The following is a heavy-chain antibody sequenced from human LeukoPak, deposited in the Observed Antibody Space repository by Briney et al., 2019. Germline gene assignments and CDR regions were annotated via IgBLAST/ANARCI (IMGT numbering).Heavy chain of an antibody. Sequence: ASVKVSCKASGGTFSSYAISWVRQAPGQGLEWMGGIIPIFGTANYAQKFQGRVTITADESTSTAYMELSSLRSEDTAVYYCARGGYCNGGSCPVQDWFDPWGQGTLVTVSS. J-gene: IGHJ5*02. V-gene: IGHV1-69*13. CDR2: IIPIFGTA. D-gene: IGHD2-15*01. CDR3: ARGGYCNGGSCPVQDWFDP. CDR1: GGTFSSYA.